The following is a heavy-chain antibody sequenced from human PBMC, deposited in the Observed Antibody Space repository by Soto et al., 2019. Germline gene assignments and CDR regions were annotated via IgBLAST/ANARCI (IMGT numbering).Heavy chain of an antibody. V-gene: IGHV1-69*01. CDR1: GGTFSSYA. J-gene: IGHJ6*02. CDR2: IIPIFGTA. Sequence: QVQLVQSGAEVKKPGSSVKVSCKASGGTFSSYAISWVRQAPGQGLEWMGGIIPIFGTANYAQKFQGRVTITADESTRTAYMELSSLRSVDTAGYYCARGKVLSTPGNYGMDVWGQGTTVTVSS. D-gene: IGHD2-2*01. CDR3: ARGKVLSTPGNYGMDV.